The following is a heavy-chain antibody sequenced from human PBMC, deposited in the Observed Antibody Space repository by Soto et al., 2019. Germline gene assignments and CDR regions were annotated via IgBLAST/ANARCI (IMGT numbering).Heavy chain of an antibody. J-gene: IGHJ4*02. Sequence: PSETLSLTCTVSGDSISTDYWSWIRQSPGKGLEWIGFIYYGGSTNYNPSLKSRVTISVDTPKNQFSLKLSSVTAADTAVYYCARQLIYWGKGTPVTVFS. CDR1: GDSISTDY. CDR3: ARQLIY. D-gene: IGHD6-13*01. V-gene: IGHV4-59*08. CDR2: IYYGGST.